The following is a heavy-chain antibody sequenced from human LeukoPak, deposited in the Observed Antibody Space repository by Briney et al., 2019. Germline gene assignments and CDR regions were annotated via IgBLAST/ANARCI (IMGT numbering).Heavy chain of an antibody. D-gene: IGHD3-10*01. CDR1: GGTFSSYA. CDR2: IIPIFGTA. J-gene: IGHJ6*04. CDR3: ARGGSYYGSGSYRLMDV. V-gene: IGHV1-69*01. Sequence: GSSVKVSCEASGGTFSSYAISWVRQAPGQGLEWMGGIIPIFGTANYAQKFQGRVTITADESTSTAYMELSSLRSEDTAVYYCARGGSYYGSGSYRLMDVWGKGTTVTVSS.